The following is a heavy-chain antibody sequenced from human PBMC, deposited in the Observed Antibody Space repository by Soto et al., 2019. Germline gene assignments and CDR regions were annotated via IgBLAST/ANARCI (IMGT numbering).Heavy chain of an antibody. CDR1: CGSFSGYY. J-gene: IGHJ6*02. CDR3: ARVRGSSGWYGGYYYYGMDV. V-gene: IGHV4-34*01. CDR2: INHSGST. D-gene: IGHD6-19*01. Sequence: LXLTCAVYCGSFSGYYWSWIRQRPWKGLEWIGEINHSGSTNYNPSLKSRVTISVDTSKNQFSLKLSSVTAADTAVYYCARVRGSSGWYGGYYYYGMDVWGQGTTVTVSS.